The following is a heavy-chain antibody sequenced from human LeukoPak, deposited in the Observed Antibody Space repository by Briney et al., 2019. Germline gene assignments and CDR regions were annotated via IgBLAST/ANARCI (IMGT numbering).Heavy chain of an antibody. V-gene: IGHV4-34*01. D-gene: IGHD3-22*01. CDR3: ARAPNYYDSSGYLTTGS. CDR2: INHSGST. J-gene: IGHJ4*02. Sequence: PSETLSLTCAVYGGSFSGYYWSWIRQPPGKGLEWIGEINHSGSTNYNPSLKSRVTISVDTSKNQFSLKLSSVTAADTAVYYCARAPNYYDSSGYLTTGSWGQGTLVTVSS. CDR1: GGSFSGYY.